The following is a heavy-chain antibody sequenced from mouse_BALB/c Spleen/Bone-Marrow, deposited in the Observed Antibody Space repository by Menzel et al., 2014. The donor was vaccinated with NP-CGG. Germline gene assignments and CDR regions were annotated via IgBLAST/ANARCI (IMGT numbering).Heavy chain of an antibody. V-gene: IGHV1-9*01. D-gene: IGHD1-1*01. CDR2: ILPGSGST. Sequence: VQLHQSGAELMKPGASVKISCKATGYTFSSYWIEWVKQRPGHGLEGIGEILPGSGSTNYNEKFKGKATFTADTSSNTAYMQLSSLTSEDSAVYSCARSDYGDWGQGTTLTVSS. J-gene: IGHJ2*01. CDR3: ARSDYGD. CDR1: GYTFSSYW.